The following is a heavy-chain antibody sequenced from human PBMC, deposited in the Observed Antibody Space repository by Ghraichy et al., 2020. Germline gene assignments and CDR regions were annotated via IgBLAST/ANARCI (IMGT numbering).Heavy chain of an antibody. V-gene: IGHV2-5*01. CDR3: AHRPGKGLYYDFWSGYRGSFDP. Sequence: SGPTLVKPTQTLTLTCTFSGFSLSTSGVGVGWIRQPPGKALEWLALIYWNDDKRYSPSLKSRLTITKDTSKNQVVLTMTNMDPVDTATYYCAHRPGKGLYYDFWSGYRGSFDPWGQGTLVTVSS. D-gene: IGHD3-3*01. J-gene: IGHJ5*02. CDR2: IYWNDDK. CDR1: GFSLSTSGVG.